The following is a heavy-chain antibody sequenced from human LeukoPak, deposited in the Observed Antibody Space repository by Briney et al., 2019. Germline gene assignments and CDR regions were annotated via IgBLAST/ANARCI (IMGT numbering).Heavy chain of an antibody. CDR3: ARGGTRDAFDI. Sequence: SETLSLTCTVSGGSISSRSYYWGWIRQPPGKGLEWIGSIYYSGSTYYNPSLKSRVTISVDTSKNQFSLKLSSVTAADTAVYYCARGGTRDAFDIWGQGTMVTVSS. CDR2: IYYSGST. CDR1: GGSISSRSYY. J-gene: IGHJ3*02. V-gene: IGHV4-39*07.